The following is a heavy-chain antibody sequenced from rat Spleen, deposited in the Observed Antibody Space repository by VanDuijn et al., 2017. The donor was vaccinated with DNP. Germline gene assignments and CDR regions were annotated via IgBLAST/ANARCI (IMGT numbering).Heavy chain of an antibody. CDR2: INIRSTII. Sequence: EVQLVESGGGLVQPGRSLKLSCAASGFTFSSYDMAWVRQAPTKGLEWVASINIRSTIIYYRDSVKGRFTISRDNAKSTLYLQMNSLRSEDTATYYCARGSGTYYWYFDFWGPGTMVTVSS. J-gene: IGHJ1*01. D-gene: IGHD5-1*01. V-gene: IGHV5-25*01. CDR1: GFTFSSYD. CDR3: ARGSGTYYWYFDF.